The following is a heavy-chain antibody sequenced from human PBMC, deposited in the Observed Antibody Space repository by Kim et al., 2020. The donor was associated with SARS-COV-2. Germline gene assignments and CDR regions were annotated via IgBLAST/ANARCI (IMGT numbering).Heavy chain of an antibody. Sequence: IYDADSVKGRFTSSRDNAKNSLYLQMNSLRAEDTAVYYCARELAVAGTNYWGQGTLVTVSS. D-gene: IGHD6-19*01. CDR2: I. V-gene: IGHV3-48*03. CDR3: ARELAVAGTNY. J-gene: IGHJ4*02.